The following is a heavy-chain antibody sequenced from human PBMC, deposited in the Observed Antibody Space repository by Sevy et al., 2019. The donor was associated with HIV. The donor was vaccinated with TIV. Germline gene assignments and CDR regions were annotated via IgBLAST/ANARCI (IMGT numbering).Heavy chain of an antibody. CDR3: ARYAARVIVPTAGFDS. D-gene: IGHD1-1*01. CDR1: GFTFRSFS. V-gene: IGHV3-33*01. J-gene: IGHJ5*01. Sequence: GGSLRLSCVASGFTFRSFSMHWVRQAPGKGLEWVAAIWYDGRTERYADSVQGRFTISRDNAKKTLHLQMNSLRAEDTALYYCARYAARVIVPTAGFDSWGQGTLVTVSS. CDR2: IWYDGRTE.